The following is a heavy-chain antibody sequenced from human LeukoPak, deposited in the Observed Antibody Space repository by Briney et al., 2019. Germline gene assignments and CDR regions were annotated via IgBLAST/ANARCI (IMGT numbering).Heavy chain of an antibody. J-gene: IGHJ3*02. CDR1: GFTFSTFP. CDR3: VKALTDDAFDI. V-gene: IGHV3-64D*06. CDR2: ISRNGDTT. Sequence: GGSLRLSCSASGFTFSTFPMHWVRQAPGKGLEYLSAISRNGDTTYYADSVKGRFTISRDNSKNTLYLQMSSLRPEDTAVYYCVKALTDDAFDIWGQGTMVTVSS.